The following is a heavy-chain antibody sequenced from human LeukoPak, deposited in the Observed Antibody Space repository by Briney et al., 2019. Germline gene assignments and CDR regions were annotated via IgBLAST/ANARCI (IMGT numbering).Heavy chain of an antibody. CDR3: ARRGYCSGGNCSTYYFDY. D-gene: IGHD2-15*01. CDR1: GGSFSGYS. J-gene: IGHJ4*02. CDR2: INLSGIT. Sequence: SETLSLTRAIYGGSFSGYSWSWIRQPPGKGLEWIGEINLSGITNYSPSLERRVTMSGDMSKNQFSLKLSSVTAADTADYYCARRGYCSGGNCSTYYFDYWGQGTRVTVSS. V-gene: IGHV4-34*01.